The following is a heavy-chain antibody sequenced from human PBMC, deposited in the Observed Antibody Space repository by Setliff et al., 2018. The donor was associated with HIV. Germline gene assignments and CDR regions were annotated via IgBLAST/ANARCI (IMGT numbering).Heavy chain of an antibody. Sequence: GASVKVSCKASGFSFISSAMQWVRQARGQRLEWIGWIVVDSGNTNYAQKFQERVTITRDMSTSTAYMELSSLRSEDTAVYYCAALYYDSSGYYPGAFDIWGQGTMVTVSS. J-gene: IGHJ3*02. D-gene: IGHD3-22*01. CDR3: AALYYDSSGYYPGAFDI. V-gene: IGHV1-58*02. CDR1: GFSFISSA. CDR2: IVVDSGNT.